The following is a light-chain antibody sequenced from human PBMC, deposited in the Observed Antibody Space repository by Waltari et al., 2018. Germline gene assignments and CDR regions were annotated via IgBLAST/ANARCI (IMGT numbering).Light chain of an antibody. Sequence: DIQMTQSPSTPSASVGDRVTITCRASQSIGSLLAWYQQKPGKAPKLLIYDASSLESGVPSRFSGSGSGTEFTLTINSLQPDDFATYSCQQYYSYFTFGGGAKVEIK. J-gene: IGKJ4*01. CDR3: QQYYSYFT. CDR2: DAS. CDR1: QSIGSL. V-gene: IGKV1-5*01.